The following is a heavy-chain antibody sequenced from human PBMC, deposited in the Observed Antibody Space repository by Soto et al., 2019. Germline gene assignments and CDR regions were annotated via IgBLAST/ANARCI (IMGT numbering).Heavy chain of an antibody. Sequence: SLKISCKGSGYSFTSYGIGWVRQMPGKGLERMGIMYPGDSDTRYSPSFQGQGNISADKSISTAYVQWSSLKASHTAMYYCARHPPIPTSQGYSYRFHYGMDVWGQGTTVPVSS. J-gene: IGHJ6*02. CDR2: MYPGDSDT. CDR1: GYSFTSYG. CDR3: ARHPPIPTSQGYSYRFHYGMDV. V-gene: IGHV5-51*01. D-gene: IGHD5-18*01.